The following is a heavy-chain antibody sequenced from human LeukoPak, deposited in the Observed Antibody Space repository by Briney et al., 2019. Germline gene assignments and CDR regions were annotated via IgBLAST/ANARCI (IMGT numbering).Heavy chain of an antibody. CDR2: IYYSGST. D-gene: IGHD1-14*01. J-gene: IGHJ3*02. Sequence: SETLSLTCTVSGGSISSSSYYWGWIRQPPGKGLEWIGSIYYSGSTYYNPSLKSRVTISVDASKNQFSLKLSSVTAADTAVYYCARDLGLARYRNAFDIWGQGTMVTVSS. CDR1: GGSISSSSYY. V-gene: IGHV4-39*07. CDR3: ARDLGLARYRNAFDI.